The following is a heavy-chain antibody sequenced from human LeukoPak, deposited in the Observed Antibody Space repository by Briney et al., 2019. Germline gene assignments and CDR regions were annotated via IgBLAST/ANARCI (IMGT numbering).Heavy chain of an antibody. J-gene: IGHJ4*02. Sequence: SVKVSCKASGGTFSSYAISWVRQAPGQGLEWMGGIIPIFGTANYAQKFQGRVTITADESTSTAYMELSSLRSEDTAVYYCARESIAARPGAGFDYWGQGTLVTVSS. CDR1: GGTFSSYA. D-gene: IGHD6-6*01. V-gene: IGHV1-69*13. CDR3: ARESIAARPGAGFDY. CDR2: IIPIFGTA.